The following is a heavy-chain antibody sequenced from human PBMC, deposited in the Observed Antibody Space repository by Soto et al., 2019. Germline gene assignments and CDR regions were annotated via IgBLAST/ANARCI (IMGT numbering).Heavy chain of an antibody. CDR1: GFTFSSYA. J-gene: IGHJ6*03. D-gene: IGHD4-17*01. CDR3: AKEGGVDGAPGWHYYYYMDV. Sequence: GGSLRLSCAASGFTFSSYAMSWVRQAPGKGLEWVSAISGSGGSTYYADSVKGRFTISRDNSKNTLYLQMNSLRAEDTAVYYCAKEGGVDGAPGWHYYYYMDVWGKGTTVTVSS. V-gene: IGHV3-23*01. CDR2: ISGSGGST.